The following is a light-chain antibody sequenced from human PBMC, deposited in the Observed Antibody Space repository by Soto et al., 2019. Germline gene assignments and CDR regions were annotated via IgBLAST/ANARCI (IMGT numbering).Light chain of an antibody. CDR1: QSVSSN. Sequence: EIVVTQSPATLSVSPGERATLSCRASQSVSSNLAWYQQKPGQAPRLLIYAASTRATGIPARFSGSGSGTEFPLTISSLQSEDFAVYYCQQYNDWPPLTFGGGTKVEIK. V-gene: IGKV3-15*01. J-gene: IGKJ4*01. CDR2: AAS. CDR3: QQYNDWPPLT.